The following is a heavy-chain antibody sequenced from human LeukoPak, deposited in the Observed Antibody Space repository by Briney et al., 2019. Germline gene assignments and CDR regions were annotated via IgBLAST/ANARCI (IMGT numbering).Heavy chain of an antibody. CDR2: ISGSGGST. D-gene: IGHD5-18*01. J-gene: IGHJ4*02. CDR1: GFTFSSYA. CDR3: AKSGYSYGYLDY. V-gene: IGHV3-23*01. Sequence: PGGSLRLSCAASGFTFSSYAMRWVRPAPGKGLEWVSAISGSGGSTYYADSVKGRFTISRDNSKNTLYLQMNSLRAEDTAVYYCAKSGYSYGYLDYWGQGTLVTVSS.